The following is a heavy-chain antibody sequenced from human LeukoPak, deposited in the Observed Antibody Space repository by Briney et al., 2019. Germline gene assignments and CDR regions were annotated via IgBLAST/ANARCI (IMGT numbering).Heavy chain of an antibody. D-gene: IGHD5-12*01. CDR1: GFTFSRYW. CDR3: AREGRVSGYDFDC. V-gene: IGHV3-74*03. Sequence: GGSLRLSCAASGFTFSRYWMHWVRQAPGKGLVWVSRINSDESSITYADSVKGRFTISRDNAKNTLYLQMNSLRVEDTAVYYCAREGRVSGYDFDCWGQGTLVTVSS. CDR2: INSDESSI. J-gene: IGHJ4*02.